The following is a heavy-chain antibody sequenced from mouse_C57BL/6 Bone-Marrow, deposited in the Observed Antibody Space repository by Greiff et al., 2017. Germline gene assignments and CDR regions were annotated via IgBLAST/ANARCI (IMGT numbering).Heavy chain of an antibody. CDR1: GFTFSDYG. Sequence: EVKLMESGGGLVQPGGSLKLSCAASGFTFSDYGLAWVRQAPRTGPEWVAFISHLAYSISYADTVTGRFPLSSENAKNTRYLERSSLRSEDTAMYYCARRATMIKDAMDYWGQGTSVTVSS. CDR3: ARRATMIKDAMDY. D-gene: IGHD2-4*01. CDR2: ISHLAYSI. J-gene: IGHJ4*01. V-gene: IGHV5-15*01.